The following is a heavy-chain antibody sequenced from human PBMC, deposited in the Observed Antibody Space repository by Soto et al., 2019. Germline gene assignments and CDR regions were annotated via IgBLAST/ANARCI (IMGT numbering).Heavy chain of an antibody. V-gene: IGHV1-18*01. D-gene: IGHD3-16*01. Sequence: QVQLVQSGDEVKKPGASVKVSCKASGYIFGNYGIAWGRQAPGQGLEWMGWISPYTGNTNSATKVQGRLTMTTDTSTSTAYMDLGSLTSDDTAVYYCVMVDNYVTPTPQDVWGQGTTVTVSS. CDR3: VMVDNYVTPTPQDV. J-gene: IGHJ6*02. CDR2: ISPYTGNT. CDR1: GYIFGNYG.